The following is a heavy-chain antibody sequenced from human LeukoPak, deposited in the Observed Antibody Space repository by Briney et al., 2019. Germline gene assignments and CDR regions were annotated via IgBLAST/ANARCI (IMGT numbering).Heavy chain of an antibody. J-gene: IGHJ4*02. CDR2: ISGSGGST. CDR3: AKDKASVYDILTGYSHFDY. Sequence: GGSLRLSCAASRFTFSSYAMSWVRQAPGKGLEWVSAISGSGGSTYYADSVKGRFTISRDNSKNTLYLQMNSLRAEDTAVYYCAKDKASVYDILTGYSHFDYWGQGTLVTVSS. V-gene: IGHV3-23*01. D-gene: IGHD3-9*01. CDR1: RFTFSSYA.